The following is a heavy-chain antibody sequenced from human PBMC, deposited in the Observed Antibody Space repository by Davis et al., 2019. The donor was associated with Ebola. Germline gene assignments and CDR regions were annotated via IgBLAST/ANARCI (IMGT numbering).Heavy chain of an antibody. CDR2: INPSGGST. V-gene: IGHV1-46*01. CDR1: GYTFTSYY. D-gene: IGHD6-19*01. Sequence: ASVKVSCKASGYTFTSYYMHWVRQAPGQGLEWMGIINPSGGSTSYAQKFQGRVTMTRDTSTSTVYMELSSLRSEDTAVYYCARTDSSGWYGNWFDTWGQGTLVTVSS. CDR3: ARTDSSGWYGNWFDT. J-gene: IGHJ5*02.